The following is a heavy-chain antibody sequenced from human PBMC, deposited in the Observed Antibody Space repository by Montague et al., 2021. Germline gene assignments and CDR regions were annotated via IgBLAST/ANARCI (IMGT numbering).Heavy chain of an antibody. Sequence: SQRLSCAASGFTVRSNYMSWVRQAPGKGLEWVSIIYSDNSTYYADSVKGRFTIFRDNSKNTLYLQINSLRAEDTAVFYCARGGWQLSFDYWGQGTLVTVSS. D-gene: IGHD6-13*01. CDR3: ARGGWQLSFDY. CDR2: IYSDNST. CDR1: GFTVRSNY. J-gene: IGHJ4*02. V-gene: IGHV3-66*01.